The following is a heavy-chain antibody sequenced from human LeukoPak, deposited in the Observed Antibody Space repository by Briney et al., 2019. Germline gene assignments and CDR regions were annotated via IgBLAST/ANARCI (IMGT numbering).Heavy chain of an antibody. Sequence: SETLSLTCSVAGGSISSSNYFWGWIRQPPGKGLEWIGYIYYSGSTNYNPSLKSRVTISVDTSKNQFSLKLSSVTAADTAVYYCARHSSSPLDDYFDYWGQGTLVTVSS. CDR3: ARHSSSPLDDYFDY. CDR1: GGSISSSNYF. D-gene: IGHD6-13*01. CDR2: IYYSGST. J-gene: IGHJ4*02. V-gene: IGHV4-61*05.